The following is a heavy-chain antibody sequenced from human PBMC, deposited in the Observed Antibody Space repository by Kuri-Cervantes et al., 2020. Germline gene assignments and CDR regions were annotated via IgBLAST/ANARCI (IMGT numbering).Heavy chain of an antibody. CDR3: ARDLRSGSFDY. D-gene: IGHD1-26*01. V-gene: IGHV3-7*01. Sequence: GGSLRLSCAASRLTLKNYWMTWVRQAPGKGLEWVATIKPDGSEKFHADSVKGRFTISRDNAKNTLYLQMNSLRAEDTAVYYCARDLRSGSFDYWGQGTLVTVSS. J-gene: IGHJ4*02. CDR2: IKPDGSEK. CDR1: RLTLKNYW.